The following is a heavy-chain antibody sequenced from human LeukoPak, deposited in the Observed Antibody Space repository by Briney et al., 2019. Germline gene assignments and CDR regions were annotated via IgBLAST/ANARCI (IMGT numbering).Heavy chain of an antibody. V-gene: IGHV3-30*18. CDR2: ISYDGSNK. D-gene: IGHD4-17*01. Sequence: PGGSLRLSCAASGFTFSSYGMHWVRQAPGKGLEWVAVISYDGSNKYYADSVKGRFTISRDNSKNTLYLQMNSLRAEDTAVYYCAKSYGDSLRPFDYWGQGTLVTVSS. CDR3: AKSYGDSLRPFDY. CDR1: GFTFSSYG. J-gene: IGHJ4*02.